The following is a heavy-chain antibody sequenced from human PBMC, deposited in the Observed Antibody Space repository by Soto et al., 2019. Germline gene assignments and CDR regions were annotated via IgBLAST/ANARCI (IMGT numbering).Heavy chain of an antibody. CDR1: GYTFTSHY. Sequence: ASVKASCKASGYTFTSHYVFWVRQAPGQGLEWMGGISPIGGSADYAQKFQGRVTITADASTSTVYMEVNNLRSEDTAVYYCAKVRYSSPMGYYYGMDVWGQGTTVTVSS. J-gene: IGHJ6*02. D-gene: IGHD6-19*01. CDR3: AKVRYSSPMGYYYGMDV. V-gene: IGHV1-46*01. CDR2: ISPIGGSA.